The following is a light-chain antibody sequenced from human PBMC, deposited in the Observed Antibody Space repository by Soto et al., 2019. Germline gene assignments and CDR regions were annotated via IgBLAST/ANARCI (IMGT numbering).Light chain of an antibody. V-gene: IGLV2-8*01. Sequence: QSALTQPPSASGSPGQSVTISCTGTSSDIGAYNYVSWYQQHPGKAPKLIIYEVNKRPSGVPDRFSGSKSGNTASLTVSGLQAEDEADYYCSSYAGSNNFGVFGGGTKLTVL. CDR2: EVN. CDR3: SSYAGSNNFGV. J-gene: IGLJ2*01. CDR1: SSDIGAYNY.